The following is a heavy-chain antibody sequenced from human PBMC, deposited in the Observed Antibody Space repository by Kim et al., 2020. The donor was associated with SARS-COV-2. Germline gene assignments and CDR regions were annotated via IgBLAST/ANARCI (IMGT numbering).Heavy chain of an antibody. D-gene: IGHD5-12*01. V-gene: IGHV3-9*01. J-gene: IGHJ4*02. CDR3: VKDVGNCGYF. CDR2: IIWKGATI. CDR1: GFTYRDYA. Sequence: GGSLRLSCQASGFTYRDYAMHWVRLAPGKGLELFAGIIWKGATIAFSASVKGRFIISGDNAKDSLFLQINSLRRDDTALYYCVKDVGNCGYFWGEGTLVTLSS.